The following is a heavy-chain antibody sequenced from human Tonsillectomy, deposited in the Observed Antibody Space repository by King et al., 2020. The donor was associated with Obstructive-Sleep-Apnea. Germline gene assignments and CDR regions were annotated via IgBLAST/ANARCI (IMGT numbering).Heavy chain of an antibody. D-gene: IGHD3-22*01. Sequence: QLQESGPGLVKPAETLSLTCTVSVGPISSNYWSWIRQPPGKGLEWIGHIYFIGSSNSNPSLKSRVTISVDTSKNQFSLKLTSVTAADTAMYYCAGYDSSGYYPNAFDVWGQGTMVTVSS. CDR2: IYFIGSS. J-gene: IGHJ3*01. CDR1: VGPISSNY. CDR3: AGYDSSGYYPNAFDV. V-gene: IGHV4-59*08.